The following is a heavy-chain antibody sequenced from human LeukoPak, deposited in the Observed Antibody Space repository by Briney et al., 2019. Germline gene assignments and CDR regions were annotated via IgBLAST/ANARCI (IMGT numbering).Heavy chain of an antibody. V-gene: IGHV3-72*01. J-gene: IGHJ6*02. CDR1: GFTISSYT. Sequence: GGSLRLSCAASGFTISSYTFGSYTMNWVRQAPGKGLEWVARIRNKAKSYTTEYAASVKGRFSILRDESKQSLYLQMNNLKTEDTAVYYCARARAALASNYHNMDVWGLGTTVTVSS. D-gene: IGHD2-21*01. CDR3: ARARAALASNYHNMDV. CDR2: IRNKAKSYTT.